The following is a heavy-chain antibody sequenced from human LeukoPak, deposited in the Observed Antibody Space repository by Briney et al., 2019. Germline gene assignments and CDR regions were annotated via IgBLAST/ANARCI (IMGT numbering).Heavy chain of an antibody. J-gene: IGHJ5*02. D-gene: IGHD6-19*01. Sequence: ASVKVSCKASGHTFTTYYVHLVRQAPGQGLEWMGVINPSGDGTNYPQRFQGRVTLTRDTSTSTVYMELSSLISEDTAVYYCTRKSSGRDYNWFDPWGQGTLVTVSS. CDR1: GHTFTTYY. V-gene: IGHV1-46*01. CDR3: TRKSSGRDYNWFDP. CDR2: INPSGDGT.